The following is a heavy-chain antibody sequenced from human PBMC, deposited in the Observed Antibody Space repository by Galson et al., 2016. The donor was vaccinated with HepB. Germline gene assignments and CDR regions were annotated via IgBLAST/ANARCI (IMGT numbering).Heavy chain of an antibody. CDR3: ARGSLWYDY. D-gene: IGHD6-13*01. Sequence: IRQPPGKGLEWIGSIYRSGSTYYNPSLKSRVTISVDTSKNQFSLKLSSVTATDTAVYYCARGSLWYDYWGQGTLVTVSS. J-gene: IGHJ4*02. V-gene: IGHV4-38-2*02. CDR2: IYRSGST.